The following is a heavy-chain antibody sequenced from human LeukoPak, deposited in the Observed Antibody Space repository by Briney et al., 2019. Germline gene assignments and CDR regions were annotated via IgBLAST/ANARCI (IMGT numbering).Heavy chain of an antibody. V-gene: IGHV1-58*01. CDR2: IVVGSGNT. D-gene: IGHD6-13*01. Sequence: GTSVKVSRKASGFTFTSSAVQWVRQARGQRLEWIGWIVVGSGNTNYAQKFQERVTITRDMSTSTAYMELSSLRSEDTAVYYCAPGVIAAAGIDYWGQGTLVTVSS. CDR1: GFTFTSSA. J-gene: IGHJ4*02. CDR3: APGVIAAAGIDY.